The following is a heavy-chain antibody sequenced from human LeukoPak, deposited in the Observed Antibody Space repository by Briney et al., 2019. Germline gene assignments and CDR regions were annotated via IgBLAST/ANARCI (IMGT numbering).Heavy chain of an antibody. J-gene: IGHJ4*02. CDR3: ARAPLLWFGELLSVGTHGDY. D-gene: IGHD3-10*01. Sequence: GASVKVSCKASGYTFTSYGISWVRQAPGQGLEWMGWISAYNGNTNYAQKLQGRVTMTTDTSTSTAYMELRSLRSDATAVYYCARAPLLWFGELLSVGTHGDYWGQGTLVTVSS. CDR1: GYTFTSYG. CDR2: ISAYNGNT. V-gene: IGHV1-18*04.